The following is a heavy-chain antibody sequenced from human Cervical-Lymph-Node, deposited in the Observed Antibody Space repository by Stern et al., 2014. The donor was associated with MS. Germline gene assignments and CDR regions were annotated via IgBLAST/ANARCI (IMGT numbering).Heavy chain of an antibody. Sequence: VQLVESGGGLVQPGGSLKLSCAASGFTFRGSTIHWVRQASGKGLEWVGRIRSKAMSYATAYAASVRCRFTISRDDSKNTAYLQLNSLKTEDTAMYYCTRLSYSGYDPDDNWGQGTLVTVSS. CDR3: TRLSYSGYDPDDN. D-gene: IGHD5-12*01. CDR1: GFTFRGST. J-gene: IGHJ4*02. CDR2: IRSKAMSYAT. V-gene: IGHV3-73*01.